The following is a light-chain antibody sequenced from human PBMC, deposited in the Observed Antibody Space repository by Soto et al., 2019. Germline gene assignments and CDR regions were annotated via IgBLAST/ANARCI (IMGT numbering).Light chain of an antibody. CDR1: SGHSFYI. V-gene: IGLV4-60*02. Sequence: QLVLTQSSSASASLGSSVKLTCTLSSGHSFYIIAWHQQQPGKAPRSLMKLEGSGSYRKESGVPDRFSGSSSGADRYLTISNLRFEDEAEYYCETWDSTTQVFGGGTKLTVL. J-gene: IGLJ3*02. CDR3: ETWDSTTQV. CDR2: LEGSGSY.